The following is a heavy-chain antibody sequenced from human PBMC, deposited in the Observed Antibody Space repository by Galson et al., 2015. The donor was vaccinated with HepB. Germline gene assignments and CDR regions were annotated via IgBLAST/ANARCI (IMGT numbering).Heavy chain of an antibody. V-gene: IGHV3-33*01. CDR1: GFTFSLYG. Sequence: SLRLSCAASGFTFSLYGMHWVRQAPGKGLEWVAVIWYDGSNKYYADSVKGRFTMSRDNSKNTLYVQMNSLRADDTAVYYCARGLGGRGTYDDYYHYMDGWGKGTTVTVSS. J-gene: IGHJ6*03. D-gene: IGHD3-16*01. CDR3: ARGLGGRGTYDDYYHYMDG. CDR2: IWYDGSNK.